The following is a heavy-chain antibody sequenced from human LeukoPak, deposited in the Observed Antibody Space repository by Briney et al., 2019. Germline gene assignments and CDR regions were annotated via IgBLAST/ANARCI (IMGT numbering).Heavy chain of an antibody. CDR1: GFTFRNAW. J-gene: IGHJ6*02. V-gene: IGHV3-15*01. CDR3: TTGPFDYYGSASYLANGMDV. CDR2: IKSKTDGGTT. D-gene: IGHD3-10*01. Sequence: GGSLRLSCAASGFTFRNAWMSWVRQAPGKGLEWVGRIKSKTDGGTTDYTAPVKGRFTISRDDSKNALYLQMNSLKIEDTAVYYCTTGPFDYYGSASYLANGMDVWGQGTTVTVSS.